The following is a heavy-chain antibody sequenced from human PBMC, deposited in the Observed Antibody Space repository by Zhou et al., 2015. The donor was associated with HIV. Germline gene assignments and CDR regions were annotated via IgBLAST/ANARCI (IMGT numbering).Heavy chain of an antibody. CDR1: GFTFSSYA. V-gene: IGHV3-23*04. Sequence: EVELVESGGGLVEPGGSLRLSCSASGFTFSSYAMSWVRQAPGKGLEWVSAISGSGGSTYYADSVKGRFTISRDNSRNTLFLQLNNMRAEDTAVYYCAKLDYDFWSGFYRYFDYWGQGVLVTVSS. CDR2: ISGSGGST. J-gene: IGHJ4*02. D-gene: IGHD3-3*01. CDR3: AKLDYDFWSGFYRYFDY.